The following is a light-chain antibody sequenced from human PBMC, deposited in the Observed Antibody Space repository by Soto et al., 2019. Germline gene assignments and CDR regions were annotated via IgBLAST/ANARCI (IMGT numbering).Light chain of an antibody. Sequence: DVVMTQSPLSLPVTLGQPASISCRSSQSLVDSDGNTYLNWFQQRPGQSPRRLLYKVSKRDSGIPDRFSGSGSGTDFTLKISRVEAEDVGVYYCMQGTHWPPYTFGPGTKLEIK. V-gene: IGKV2-30*01. CDR3: MQGTHWPPYT. CDR1: QSLVDSDGNTY. J-gene: IGKJ2*01. CDR2: KVS.